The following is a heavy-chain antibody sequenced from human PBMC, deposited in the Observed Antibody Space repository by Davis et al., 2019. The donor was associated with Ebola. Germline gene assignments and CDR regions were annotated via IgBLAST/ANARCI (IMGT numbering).Heavy chain of an antibody. Sequence: AASVKVSCKASGGTFSSYAISWVRQAPGQGLEWMGGIIPIFGTANYAQKFQGRVTITADESTSTAYMELSSLRSEDTAVYYCARSGYSSSWEDYWGQGTLVTVSS. CDR2: IIPIFGTA. D-gene: IGHD6-13*01. CDR3: ARSGYSSSWEDY. V-gene: IGHV1-69*13. J-gene: IGHJ4*02. CDR1: GGTFSSYA.